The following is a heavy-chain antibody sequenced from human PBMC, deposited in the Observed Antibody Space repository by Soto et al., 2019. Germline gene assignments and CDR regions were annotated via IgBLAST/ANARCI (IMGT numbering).Heavy chain of an antibody. Sequence: SETLSLTCPVAGGSLSSDHYYWTWVRQHPWKGLEWIGCIYYIGSTSYNPSLKSRLTISMDTPKNQFSLKLSSVTAADTAVYYCVRVGDTSGYPFDSWGKGTLVTVSS. D-gene: IGHD3-22*01. J-gene: IGHJ4*02. V-gene: IGHV4-31*03. CDR1: GGSLSSDHYY. CDR3: VRVGDTSGYPFDS. CDR2: IYYIGST.